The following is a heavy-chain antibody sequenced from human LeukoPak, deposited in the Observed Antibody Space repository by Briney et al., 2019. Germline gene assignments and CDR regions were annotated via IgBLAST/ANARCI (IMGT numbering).Heavy chain of an antibody. J-gene: IGHJ4*02. CDR2: IYYSGST. Sequence: SETLSLTCTVSGGSISSSSYYWGWIRQPPGKGLEWFGSIYYSGSTYYNPSLKSRVTISVDTSKNQFSLKLSSVTAADTAVYYCARAFDGSGSYYHHWGQGTLVTVSS. D-gene: IGHD3-10*01. CDR1: GGSISSSSYY. V-gene: IGHV4-39*01. CDR3: ARAFDGSGSYYHH.